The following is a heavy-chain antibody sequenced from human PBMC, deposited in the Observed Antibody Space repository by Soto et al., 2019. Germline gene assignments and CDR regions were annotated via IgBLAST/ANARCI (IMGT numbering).Heavy chain of an antibody. CDR2: ISPSGDNT. D-gene: IGHD3-10*01. CDR1: GYTFTNFY. CDR3: ARNVSFGERRGPNDFDY. J-gene: IGHJ4*02. Sequence: QVQLVQSGAEVKKPGASVRISCKASGYTFTNFYLHWVRQAPGQGLEWMGIISPSGDNTWYAQKFQGIVSMPTDTATSTVYTEVTGLTSAASAIYYCARNVSFGERRGPNDFDYLGQGTLLTVSS. V-gene: IGHV1-46*01.